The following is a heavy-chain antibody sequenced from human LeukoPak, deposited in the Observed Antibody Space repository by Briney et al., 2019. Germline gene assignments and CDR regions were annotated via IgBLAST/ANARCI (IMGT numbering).Heavy chain of an antibody. CDR1: GGSISGYY. CDR2: IYYSGST. J-gene: IGHJ5*02. Sequence: SETLSLTCSVSGGSISGYYWNWIRQPPGKGLEWIGYIYYSGSTNYNPSLKSRVSISGDMSKNQISLKVESVTAADTAVYYCARLRGRSGSYSVDPWGQGTLVTVSS. CDR3: ARLRGRSGSYSVDP. D-gene: IGHD3-10*01. V-gene: IGHV4-59*01.